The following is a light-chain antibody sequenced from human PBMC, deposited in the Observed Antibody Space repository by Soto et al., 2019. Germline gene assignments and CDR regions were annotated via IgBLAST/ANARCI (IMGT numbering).Light chain of an antibody. J-gene: IGKJ4*01. Sequence: EIVLTQSPGTLSLSPGERATLSFRASQSVSINFLAWYQQKPGQAPRLLIYGASSRATGIPDRFSGSGSGTDFTLTISRLEPEDFAIYYCQQYGGSPPITFGGGTKVEIK. CDR1: QSVSINF. CDR3: QQYGGSPPIT. V-gene: IGKV3-20*01. CDR2: GAS.